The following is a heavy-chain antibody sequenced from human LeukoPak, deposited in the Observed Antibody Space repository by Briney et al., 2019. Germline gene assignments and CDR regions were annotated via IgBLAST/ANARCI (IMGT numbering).Heavy chain of an antibody. J-gene: IGHJ4*02. Sequence: SSQTLSLTCTVSGGSISSGGYYWSWIRQHPGKGLEWIGYIYYSGSTYYNPSLKSRVTISVDTSKNQFSLKLSSVTAADTAVYYCARKTGGYSYGNFDYWGQGTLVTVSS. CDR2: IYYSGST. V-gene: IGHV4-31*03. D-gene: IGHD5-18*01. CDR3: ARKTGGYSYGNFDY. CDR1: GGSISSGGYY.